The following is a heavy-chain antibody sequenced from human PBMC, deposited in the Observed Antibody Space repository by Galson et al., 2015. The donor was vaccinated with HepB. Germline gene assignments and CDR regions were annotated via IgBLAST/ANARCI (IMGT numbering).Heavy chain of an antibody. J-gene: IGHJ4*02. CDR3: AKGPYSSSWFDY. V-gene: IGHV3-23*01. CDR2: ISGSGGST. CDR1: GFTFNSYA. Sequence: SLRLACAASGFTFNSYAMSWVRQAPGKGLEWVSAISGSGGSTYYADSVKGRFTISRDNSKNTLYLQMNSLRAEDTAVYYCAKGPYSSSWFDYWGQGTLVTVSS. D-gene: IGHD6-13*01.